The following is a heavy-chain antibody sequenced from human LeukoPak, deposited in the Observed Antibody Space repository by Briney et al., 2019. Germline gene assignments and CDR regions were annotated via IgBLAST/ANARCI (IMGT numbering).Heavy chain of an antibody. V-gene: IGHV3-48*01. J-gene: IGHJ4*02. CDR2: ISSTSTT. CDR1: GPTFSRITYS. CDR3: ARGYRYVATFDY. D-gene: IGHD5-18*01. Sequence: GGSLRLSCAPYGPTFSRITYSMNWVRQAPGKGLEWVSYISSTSTTEYADSVKGRFPISRDNAKNLLNLEMNRQRAGDTAVYYCARGYRYVATFDYWGQGALVTVSS.